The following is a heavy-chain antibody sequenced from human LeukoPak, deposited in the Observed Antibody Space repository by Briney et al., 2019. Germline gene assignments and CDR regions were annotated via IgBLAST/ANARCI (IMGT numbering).Heavy chain of an antibody. D-gene: IGHD2-2*01. Sequence: GGSLRLSCAASGFTFSTYPMHWVRQAPGKGLEWVAVISSDRSNKYYADSVKGRLTISRDNSKNTVYPQMNSLRAEDTAVYYCARGLGYCSSTSCQIDYWGQGTLVTVSS. CDR3: ARGLGYCSSTSCQIDY. CDR1: GFTFSTYP. CDR2: ISSDRSNK. J-gene: IGHJ4*02. V-gene: IGHV3-30*04.